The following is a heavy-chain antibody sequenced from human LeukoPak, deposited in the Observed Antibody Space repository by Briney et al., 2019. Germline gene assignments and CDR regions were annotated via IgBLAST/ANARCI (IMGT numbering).Heavy chain of an antibody. V-gene: IGHV4-59*01. J-gene: IGHJ4*02. D-gene: IGHD5-18*01. CDR2: IYYSGST. Sequence: SETLSLTCSVSGGSISSYYWSWIRQPPGKGLEWIGYIYYSGSTNYNPSLKSRVTISVDTSKNQFSLKLNSMTAADTAVYYCARARGESHTAMVWGYYFDYWGQGTLVTVSS. CDR1: GGSISSYY. CDR3: ARARGESHTAMVWGYYFDY.